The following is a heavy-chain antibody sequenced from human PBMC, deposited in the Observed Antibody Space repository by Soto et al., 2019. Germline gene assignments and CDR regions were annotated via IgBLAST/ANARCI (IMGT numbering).Heavy chain of an antibody. D-gene: IGHD3-16*01. CDR3: AHTPNYYQYDWFDP. Sequence: QITLKESGPTLVKPTQTLTLTCTFSGFSLTTRGVGVGWIRQPPGKALECLALIYWDDDKRYSPSLQSRLSITTDTSNNQVVLTMTNVHPVDTATYYCAHTPNYYQYDWFDPWGQGTLVSVSS. V-gene: IGHV2-5*02. CDR2: IYWDDDK. J-gene: IGHJ5*02. CDR1: GFSLTTRGVG.